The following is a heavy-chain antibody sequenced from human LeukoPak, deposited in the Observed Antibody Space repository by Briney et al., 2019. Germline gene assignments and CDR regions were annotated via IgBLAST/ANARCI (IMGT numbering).Heavy chain of an antibody. Sequence: SETLSLTRAVYGGSFSGYYWGWIRQPPGKGLEWIGSIYHSGSTYYNPSLKSRVTISVDTSKNQFSLKLSSVTAADTAVYYCAGYYDFWSGYSTFDYWGQGTLVTVSS. CDR3: AGYYDFWSGYSTFDY. D-gene: IGHD3-3*01. CDR2: IYHSGST. J-gene: IGHJ4*02. V-gene: IGHV4-38-2*01. CDR1: GGSFSGYY.